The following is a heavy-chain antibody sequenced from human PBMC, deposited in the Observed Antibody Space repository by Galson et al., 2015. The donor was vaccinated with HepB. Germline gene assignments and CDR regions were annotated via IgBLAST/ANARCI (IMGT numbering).Heavy chain of an antibody. Sequence: SVKVSCKASGYRFANFGISWVRQAPRQGLEWMGWINPSNGNTNYAQKFQGRVIMTTDTSTSIAYMELRSLRSDDTAVYYCARGGMATIGGPTFDYWGQGTLVTVSS. CDR1: GYRFANFG. CDR2: INPSNGNT. J-gene: IGHJ4*02. CDR3: ARGGMATIGGPTFDY. D-gene: IGHD5-24*01. V-gene: IGHV1-18*01.